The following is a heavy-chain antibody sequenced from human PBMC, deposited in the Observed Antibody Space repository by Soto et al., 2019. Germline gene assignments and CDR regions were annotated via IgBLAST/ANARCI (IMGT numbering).Heavy chain of an antibody. CDR2: ISYDGSNK. J-gene: IGHJ5*02. CDR3: ARAWIAAAVPNWFDP. V-gene: IGHV3-30-3*01. D-gene: IGHD6-13*01. CDR1: GFTFSSYA. Sequence: GVSLRLSCAASGFTFSSYAMHWVRQAPGKGLEWVAVISYDGSNKYYADSVKGRFTISRDNSKNTLYLQMNSLRAEDTAVYYCARAWIAAAVPNWFDPWGQGTLVTVSS.